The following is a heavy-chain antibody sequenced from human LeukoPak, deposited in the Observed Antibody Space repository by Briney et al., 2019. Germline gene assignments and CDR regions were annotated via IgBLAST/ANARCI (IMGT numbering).Heavy chain of an antibody. CDR2: IIPIFGTA. CDR1: GGTFSIYA. Sequence: SVNVSCTASGGTFSIYAISWVRQAPGQGLEGMVGIIPIFGTANYAQKFQGRVTITADESTSTAYMELSSLRSEDTAVYYCARARIAVAGYYFDYWGQGTLVTVSS. D-gene: IGHD6-19*01. J-gene: IGHJ4*02. CDR3: ARARIAVAGYYFDY. V-gene: IGHV1-69*01.